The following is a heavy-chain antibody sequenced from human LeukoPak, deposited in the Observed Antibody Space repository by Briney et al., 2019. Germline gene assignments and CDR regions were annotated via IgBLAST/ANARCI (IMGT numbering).Heavy chain of an antibody. Sequence: GGSLRLSCAASGFTFSSYAMSWVRQAPGKGLEWVSAISGSGGSTYYADSVEGRFTISRDNSKNTLYLQMNSLRAEDTAVYYCAKDFDIAAPAGWADAFDIWGQGTMVTVSS. J-gene: IGHJ3*02. CDR1: GFTFSSYA. D-gene: IGHD6-13*01. CDR3: AKDFDIAAPAGWADAFDI. CDR2: ISGSGGST. V-gene: IGHV3-23*01.